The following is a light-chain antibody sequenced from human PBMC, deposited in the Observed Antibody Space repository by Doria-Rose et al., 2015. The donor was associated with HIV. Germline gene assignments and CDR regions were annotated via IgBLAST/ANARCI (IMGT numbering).Light chain of an antibody. CDR2: WAS. CDR3: QQYYDTPS. V-gene: IGKV4-1*01. J-gene: IGKJ3*01. CDR1: QRHLYTSNSY. Sequence: ITPSPESLGMSLCEMVTLNCKSNQRHLYTSNSYLAWYQQKPGQPPKLMIYWASTRQSGVPARFSGSGSGTDFTLTISSLEAEDVAVYYCQQYYDTPSFGPGTTVDIK.